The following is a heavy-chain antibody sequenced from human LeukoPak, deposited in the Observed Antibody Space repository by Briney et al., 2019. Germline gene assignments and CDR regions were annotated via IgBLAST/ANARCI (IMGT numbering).Heavy chain of an antibody. Sequence: SGGSLRLSCAVSGFTFNTYVMSWVRQAPGKGLEWVSAISGSGGGTYYAASVKGRFTISRDNSKNTLYLQMNSLRAEDTAVYYCATVYSSSPLRPMDVWGQGTTVTVSS. CDR2: ISGSGGGT. CDR1: GFTFNTYV. V-gene: IGHV3-23*01. CDR3: ATVYSSSPLRPMDV. D-gene: IGHD2-2*01. J-gene: IGHJ6*02.